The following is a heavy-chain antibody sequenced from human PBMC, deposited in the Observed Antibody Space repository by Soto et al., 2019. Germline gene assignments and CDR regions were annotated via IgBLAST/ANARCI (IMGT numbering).Heavy chain of an antibody. Sequence: EVQLAESGGGFVQPGGSLRLSCAASGFTLSSYWMTWVRQTPGKGLEWVANINEDGSEKKYVDSVKGRFTISRDNAQNSLYLQMDSLRAEDTAVYHCARVSSESSTYRWFDSWGQGTLVTVSS. CDR1: GFTLSSYW. CDR3: ARVSSESSTYRWFDS. D-gene: IGHD2-2*01. CDR2: INEDGSEK. J-gene: IGHJ5*01. V-gene: IGHV3-7*04.